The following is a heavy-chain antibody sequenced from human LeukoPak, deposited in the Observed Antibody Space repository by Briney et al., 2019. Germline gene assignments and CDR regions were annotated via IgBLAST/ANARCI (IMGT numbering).Heavy chain of an antibody. CDR3: ARSERLLQAPFVP. D-gene: IGHD3-3*01. V-gene: IGHV4-34*01. Sequence: PSETPSLTCAVYGGSFRGYYWSWIRQSPGKGLEWIGEINHSGTTNYNPSLKSRVTISVDTSKNQFSLKLTSMTAEDTAVYYCARSERLLQAPFVPWGRGTLVTVSS. J-gene: IGHJ5*02. CDR2: INHSGTT. CDR1: GGSFRGYY.